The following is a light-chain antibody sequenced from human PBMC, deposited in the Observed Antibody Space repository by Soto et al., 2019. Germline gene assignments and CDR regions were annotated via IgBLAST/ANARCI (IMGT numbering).Light chain of an antibody. Sequence: VMTQSPATLSLYPGDSATLSCRASQSVSSNLAWYHQKPGQAPRLLIYGASTRATGIQDRFSGSGSGTEFTLTIRRLEPEDFAVYYCKQYGSSGTCGQGTKGDIK. CDR1: QSVSSN. CDR3: KQYGSSGT. CDR2: GAS. J-gene: IGKJ1*01. V-gene: IGKV3-20*01.